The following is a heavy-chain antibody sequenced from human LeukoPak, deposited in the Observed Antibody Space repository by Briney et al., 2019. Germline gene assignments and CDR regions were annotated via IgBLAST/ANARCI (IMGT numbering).Heavy chain of an antibody. J-gene: IGHJ4*02. CDR2: ISYDGSNK. V-gene: IGHV3-30*04. CDR3: ARDIVVVPAAEKYSYGDY. CDR1: GFTFSSYA. D-gene: IGHD2-2*01. Sequence: GGSLRLSCAAPGFTFSSYAMHWVRQAPGKGLEWVAVISYDGSNKYYADSVKGRFTISRDNSKNTLYLQMNSLRAEDTAVYYCARDIVVVPAAEKYSYGDYWGQGTLVTVSS.